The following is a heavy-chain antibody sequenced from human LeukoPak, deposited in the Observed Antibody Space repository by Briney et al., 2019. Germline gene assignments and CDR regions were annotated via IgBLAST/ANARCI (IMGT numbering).Heavy chain of an antibody. CDR3: AKDLATVTTLFDY. D-gene: IGHD4-17*01. CDR1: GFTFRSYG. V-gene: IGHV3-30*02. CDR2: IRYDGSNK. J-gene: IGHJ4*02. Sequence: GGPLRLSCAASGFTFRSYGMHGVRQAPGKGLAWVAFIRYDGSNKYYADSVKGRFTISRDNSKNTLYLQMNSLRAEDTAVYYCAKDLATVTTLFDYWGQGTLVTVSS.